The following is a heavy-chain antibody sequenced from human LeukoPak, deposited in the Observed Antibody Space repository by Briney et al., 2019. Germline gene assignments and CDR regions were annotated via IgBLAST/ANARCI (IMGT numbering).Heavy chain of an antibody. CDR2: TRNKANSYTT. CDR1: GFTFSDHY. D-gene: IGHD1-26*01. CDR3: ATVVGATHPDY. J-gene: IGHJ4*02. Sequence: GGTLRLSCAASGFTFSDHYMDWVRQAPGKGLEWVGRTRNKANSYTTEYAASVKGRFTISRDDSKNSLYLQMNSLKTEDTAVYYCATVVGATHPDYWGQGTLVTVSS. V-gene: IGHV3-72*01.